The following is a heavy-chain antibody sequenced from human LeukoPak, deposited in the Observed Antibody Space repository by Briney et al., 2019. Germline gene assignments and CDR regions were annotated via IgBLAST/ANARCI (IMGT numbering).Heavy chain of an antibody. CDR1: GFTFDDYA. J-gene: IGHJ4*02. CDR2: ISWNSGSI. V-gene: IGHV3-9*03. Sequence: GGSLRLSCAASGFTFDDYATHWVRQAPGKGLEWVSGISWNSGSIGYADSVKGRFTISRDNAKNSLHLQMNSLRAEDMALYYCAKDMRSGYSYGNTIDYWGQGTLVTVSS. CDR3: AKDMRSGYSYGNTIDY. D-gene: IGHD5-18*01.